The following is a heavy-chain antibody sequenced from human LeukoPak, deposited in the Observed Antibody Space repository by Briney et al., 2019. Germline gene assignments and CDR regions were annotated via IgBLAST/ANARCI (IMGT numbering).Heavy chain of an antibody. CDR3: ARGVGSGKPHVLQTGYNWFDP. V-gene: IGHV4-59*01. CDR1: GGSISNYY. Sequence: PSETLSLTCTVSGGSISNYYWTWIRQPPGKGLEWIGFISYSGNTNYNPSLKSRVTISLDTSKNQFSLKLISVTAADTAVYYCARGVGSGKPHVLQTGYNWFDPWGQGTLVTVSS. CDR2: ISYSGNT. J-gene: IGHJ5*02. D-gene: IGHD2-15*01.